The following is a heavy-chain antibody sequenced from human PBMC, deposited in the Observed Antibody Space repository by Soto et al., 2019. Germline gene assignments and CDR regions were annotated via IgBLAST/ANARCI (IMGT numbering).Heavy chain of an antibody. CDR3: AKDMVDTAPSYGMEV. J-gene: IGHJ6*02. CDR1: GFTFSSYA. D-gene: IGHD5-18*01. CDR2: ISGSGGST. V-gene: IGHV3-23*01. Sequence: GGSLRLSCAASGFTFSSYAMSWVRQAPGKGLEWVSAISGSGGSTYYADPVKGRFAISRDNSKNTLYLQMNSLRAEDTAVYYCAKDMVDTAPSYGMEVWGQGTTVTVSS.